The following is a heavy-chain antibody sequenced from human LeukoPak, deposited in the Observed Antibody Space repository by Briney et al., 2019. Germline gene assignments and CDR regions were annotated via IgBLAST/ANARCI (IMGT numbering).Heavy chain of an antibody. D-gene: IGHD1-1*01. CDR1: GYCFTTYW. J-gene: IGHJ4*02. CDR3: ARRDWNGQYYFDF. V-gene: IGHV5-51*01. CDR2: IYPADSDT. Sequence: GESLKISCEGSGYCFTTYWIAWGRPMPGEGVECMGIIYPADSDTRYSPSFQGQVTISADKSITTAYLQWSSLKASDTAIYYCARRDWNGQYYFDFWGQGTLVTVSS.